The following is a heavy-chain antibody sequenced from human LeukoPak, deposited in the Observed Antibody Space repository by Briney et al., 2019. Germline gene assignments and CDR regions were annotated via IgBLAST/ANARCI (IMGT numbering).Heavy chain of an antibody. CDR1: GYTFTSYG. Sequence: ASVKVSCKASGYTFTSYGISWVRQAPGQGLEWMGWISAYNGNTNYAQKLQGRVTMTTDTSTSTAYMELRSLRSDDTAVYYCARYSEMTTVPTFDYWGQGTLVTVSS. J-gene: IGHJ4*02. V-gene: IGHV1-18*01. CDR2: ISAYNGNT. D-gene: IGHD4/OR15-4a*01. CDR3: ARYSEMTTVPTFDY.